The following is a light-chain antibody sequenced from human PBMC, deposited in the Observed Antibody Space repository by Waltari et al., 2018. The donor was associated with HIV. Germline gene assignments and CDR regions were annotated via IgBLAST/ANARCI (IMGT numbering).Light chain of an antibody. Sequence: QSALTQPPSASVSPGQSVTLSCTGTSSDVGGYNYVSWHQQHPGKAPKLMIYDVIKRPSGVPDRCSGSKSGNTASLTVSGLQPEDEADYYCSSHAGSKVVFGGGTRLTVL. J-gene: IGLJ2*01. CDR3: SSHAGSKVV. CDR2: DVI. CDR1: SSDVGGYNY. V-gene: IGLV2-8*01.